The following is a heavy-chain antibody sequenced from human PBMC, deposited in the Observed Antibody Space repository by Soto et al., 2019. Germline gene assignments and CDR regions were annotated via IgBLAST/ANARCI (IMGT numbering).Heavy chain of an antibody. D-gene: IGHD1-26*01. CDR2: IYTSGST. CDR1: GGSISSYY. V-gene: IGHV4-4*07. Sequence: QVQLQESGPGLVKPSETLSLTCTVSGGSISSYYWSWIRQPAGKGLEWIGRIYTSGSTNYNPSLKSRVTMSVDTSKNQFSLKLSSVTAADTAVYYCARDRGNSGSYFSADDAFDICGQGTMVTVSS. CDR3: ARDRGNSGSYFSADDAFDI. J-gene: IGHJ3*02.